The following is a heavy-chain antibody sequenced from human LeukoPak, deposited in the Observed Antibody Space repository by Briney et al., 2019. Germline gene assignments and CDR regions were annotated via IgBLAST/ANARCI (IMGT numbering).Heavy chain of an antibody. J-gene: IGHJ6*02. Sequence: PGRSLRLSCAASGFTFSSYAMHWVRQAPGKGLEWVAVISYDGSNKYYADSVKGRFTISRDNSKNTLYLQMSSLRAEDTALYHCARNNGMDVWGQGTTVIVSS. CDR2: ISYDGSNK. CDR3: ARNNGMDV. CDR1: GFTFSSYA. V-gene: IGHV3-30-3*01.